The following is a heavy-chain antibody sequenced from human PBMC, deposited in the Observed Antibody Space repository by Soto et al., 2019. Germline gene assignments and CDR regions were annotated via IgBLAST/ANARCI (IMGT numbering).Heavy chain of an antibody. J-gene: IGHJ4*02. CDR1: PIPFSSYC. D-gene: IGHD7-27*01. V-gene: IGHV3-74*01. CDR2: SSNERTTT. Sequence: QPGVCLRLPCFLSPIPFSSYCMHWVRHGPEQYPFWVSRSSNERTTTHYAYSVRDRLTICRDHSKNTLYPQMNNLKPDDTTNHYLTRGPRADSSGTWAYWGQGTPVTVSS. CDR3: TRGPRADSSGTWAY.